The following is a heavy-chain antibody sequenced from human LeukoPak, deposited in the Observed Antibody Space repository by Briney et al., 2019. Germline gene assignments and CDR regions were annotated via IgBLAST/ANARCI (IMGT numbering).Heavy chain of an antibody. D-gene: IGHD1-14*01. V-gene: IGHV3-33*01. J-gene: IGHJ3*02. CDR3: VRDLNLPEALDI. Sequence: PGTSLRLSCAASGFTFRNYGMHWIRQPPGKGLEWVAVVWYDGDNKFYPYSVKRRFTDYRDNSKNKIYLQMNSLRVEVTAGYYCVRDLNLPEALDIWGQGTTVTVSS. CDR2: VWYDGDNK. CDR1: GFTFRNYG.